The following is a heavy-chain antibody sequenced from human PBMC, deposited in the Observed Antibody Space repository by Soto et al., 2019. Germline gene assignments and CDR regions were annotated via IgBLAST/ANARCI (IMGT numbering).Heavy chain of an antibody. CDR2: IKKDGSDK. J-gene: IGHJ4*02. V-gene: IGHV3-7*01. CDR1: GFTFSTSW. Sequence: GGSLRLPCAASGFTFSTSWMSWVRQAPGKGLEWVANIKKDGSDKYYVDSVKGRFTVSRDNAVNSLYLQMNSLRAEDTAVYYCATSSAAPGNYWGQGTLVTVSS. CDR3: ATSSAAPGNY. D-gene: IGHD6-13*01.